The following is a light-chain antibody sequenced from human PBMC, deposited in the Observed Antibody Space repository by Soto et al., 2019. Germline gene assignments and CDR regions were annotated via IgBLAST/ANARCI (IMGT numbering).Light chain of an antibody. CDR1: QSVSSNY. Sequence: DIVLTQSPGTLSLSPGERATLSCRASQSVSSNYLAWYQQKPGQAPRLLVYGASSRATGVPDRFSGSGSGTDFTLTISRLEPEDVAVYYCQQYSSSPLTFGGGTKVEIK. J-gene: IGKJ4*01. CDR3: QQYSSSPLT. V-gene: IGKV3-20*01. CDR2: GAS.